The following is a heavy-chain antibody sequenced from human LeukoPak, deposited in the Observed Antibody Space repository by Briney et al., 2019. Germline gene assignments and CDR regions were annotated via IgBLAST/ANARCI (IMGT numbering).Heavy chain of an antibody. D-gene: IGHD3-10*01. J-gene: IGHJ6*03. CDR2: MNPNSGNT. CDR1: GYTFTSYD. Sequence: ASVKVSCKAPGYTFTSYDINWVRQATGQGLEWMGWMNPNSGNTGYAQKFQGRVTMTRNTSISTAYMELSSLRSEDTAVYYCARGVGSGSYSYYYYYYYMDVWGKGTTVTVSS. CDR3: ARGVGSGSYSYYYYYYYMDV. V-gene: IGHV1-8*01.